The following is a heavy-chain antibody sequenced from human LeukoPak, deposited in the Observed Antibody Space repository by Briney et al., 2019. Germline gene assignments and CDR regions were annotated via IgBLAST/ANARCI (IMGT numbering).Heavy chain of an antibody. V-gene: IGHV3-21*01. CDR2: ISSSSSYI. J-gene: IGHJ4*02. CDR1: GFTFSSYS. Sequence: PGGSLRLSCAASGFTFSSYSMNWVCQAPGKGLEWVSSISSSSSYIYYADSVKGRFTISRDNAKNSLYLQMNSLRAEDTAVYYCARGVRFLEWLMGDYWGQGTLVTVSS. CDR3: ARGVRFLEWLMGDY. D-gene: IGHD3-3*01.